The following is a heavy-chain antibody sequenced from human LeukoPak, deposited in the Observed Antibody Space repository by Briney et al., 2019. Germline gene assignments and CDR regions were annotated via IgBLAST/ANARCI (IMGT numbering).Heavy chain of an antibody. CDR2: IYPGDSDA. CDR3: ARRRDLYSGSYYPFDY. Sequence: GESLKISCKGSGYSFASYWIGWVRQMPGKGLKWMGIIYPGDSDARYSPSFQGQVTISADKSISTAYLQWSSLKASDTAMYYCARRRDLYSGSYYPFDYWGQGTLVTVSS. CDR1: GYSFASYW. J-gene: IGHJ4*02. V-gene: IGHV5-51*01. D-gene: IGHD1-26*01.